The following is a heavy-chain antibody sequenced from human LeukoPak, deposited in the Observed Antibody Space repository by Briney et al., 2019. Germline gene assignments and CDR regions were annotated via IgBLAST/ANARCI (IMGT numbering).Heavy chain of an antibody. D-gene: IGHD2-2*01. V-gene: IGHV4-4*09. CDR1: GGSISSYY. CDR3: ARATQRYCSGTTCFPYWFDP. CDR2: IYTSGSP. J-gene: IGHJ5*02. Sequence: SETLSLTFSVSGGSISSYYWSWIRQPPGKGLEWIGYIYTSGSPNYNPSLKSRVTMSVDMSRRQFSLMLSSVTAADTAVYYCARATQRYCSGTTCFPYWFDPWGQGTLVTVSS.